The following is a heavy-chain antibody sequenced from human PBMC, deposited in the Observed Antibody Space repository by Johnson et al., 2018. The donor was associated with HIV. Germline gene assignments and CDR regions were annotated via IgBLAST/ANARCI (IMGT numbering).Heavy chain of an antibody. CDR3: ARGLGLQQIDI. J-gene: IGHJ3*02. V-gene: IGHV3-30*04. D-gene: IGHD3-16*01. CDR1: GFTFSSYA. Sequence: VQLVESGGGVVQPGRSLRLSCAASGFTFSSYAMHWVRQAPGKGLEWVAVISYDGSNKYYADSVKGRFTISRDNSKKTLYLQMNSLRAEDTAVYYCARGLGLQQIDIWGQGTMVTVSS. CDR2: ISYDGSNK.